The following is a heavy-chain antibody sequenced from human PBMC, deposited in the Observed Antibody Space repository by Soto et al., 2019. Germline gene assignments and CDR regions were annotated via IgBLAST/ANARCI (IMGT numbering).Heavy chain of an antibody. Sequence: EGQLLESGGGLVQPGGSLRLACAASGFTFSAYPMIWVRQAPGKGLEWVSTISNGAGRTFYADSVKGRFTISRDNSKNTLYLQMNSLSAEDTAVYYCAKAAARFDDYYYYIDVWGKGTTVTVSS. CDR2: ISNGAGRT. CDR3: AKAAARFDDYYYYIDV. CDR1: GFTFSAYP. V-gene: IGHV3-23*01. D-gene: IGHD3-9*01. J-gene: IGHJ6*03.